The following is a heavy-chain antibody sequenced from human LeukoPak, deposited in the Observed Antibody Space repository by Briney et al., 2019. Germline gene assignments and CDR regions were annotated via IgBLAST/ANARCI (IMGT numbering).Heavy chain of an antibody. CDR3: ARDHSSSCQLLDY. D-gene: IGHD6-13*01. J-gene: IGHJ4*02. CDR1: GGTFSSYA. V-gene: IGHV1-18*01. Sequence: GASVKVSCKVSGGTFSSYAISWVRQAPRQGLEWMGWISAYNGDTKYAQKFQGRITMTTDTSTSTANMELRSLRSDDTAVYYCARDHSSSCQLLDYWGQGTLVTISS. CDR2: ISAYNGDT.